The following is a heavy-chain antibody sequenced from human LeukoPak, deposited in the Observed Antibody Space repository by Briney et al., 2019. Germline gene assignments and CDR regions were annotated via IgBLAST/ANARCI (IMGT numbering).Heavy chain of an antibody. V-gene: IGHV4-59*01. D-gene: IGHD3-10*01. J-gene: IGHJ4*02. Sequence: SETLSLTCTVSGDSIRNFYWNWIRQSPGKGLEWIGYIYQSGNTNYNPSLKSRLTMSIDTSKNQFSLNLNSVTAADTAVYYCARATYGSGSYYVVNFDYWGQGTLVPVSS. CDR3: ARATYGSGSYYVVNFDY. CDR1: GDSIRNFY. CDR2: IYQSGNT.